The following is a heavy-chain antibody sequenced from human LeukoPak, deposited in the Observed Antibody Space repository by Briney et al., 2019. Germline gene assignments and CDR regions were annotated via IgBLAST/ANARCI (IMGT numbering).Heavy chain of an antibody. CDR1: GFTFSSYS. D-gene: IGHD2-15*01. CDR3: ARDTSCSFDY. V-gene: IGHV3-48*01. CDR2: IISTANAI. J-gene: IGHJ4*02. Sequence: GGSLRLSCAASGFTFSSYSMNWVRQAPGKGLEWISYIISTANAIYYADSVKGRFTISRDNAKNSVSLQMNSLRAEDTAVYYCARDTSCSFDYWGQGTLVTVSS.